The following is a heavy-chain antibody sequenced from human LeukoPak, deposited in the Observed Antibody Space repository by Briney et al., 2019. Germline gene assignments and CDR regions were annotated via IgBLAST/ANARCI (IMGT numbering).Heavy chain of an antibody. CDR3: ARLSGGWFGELFSYYYYMDV. J-gene: IGHJ6*03. CDR2: ISAYNGNT. D-gene: IGHD3-10*01. CDR1: GYTFTSYG. Sequence: ASVKVSCKASGYTFTSYGISWVRQAPGQGLEWMGWISAYNGNTNYAQKLQGRVTMTTDTSTSTAYMELRSLRSDDTAVYYCARLSGGWFGELFSYYYYMDVWGKGTTVTVSS. V-gene: IGHV1-18*01.